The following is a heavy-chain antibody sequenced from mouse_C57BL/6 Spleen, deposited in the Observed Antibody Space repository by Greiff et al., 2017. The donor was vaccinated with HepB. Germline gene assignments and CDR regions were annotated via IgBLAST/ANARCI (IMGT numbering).Heavy chain of an antibody. V-gene: IGHV1-80*01. J-gene: IGHJ1*03. CDR3: ASAFTTVVARYFDV. Sequence: VQLQQSGAELVKPGASVKISCKASGYAFSSYWMNWVKQRPGKGLEWIGQIYPGDGDTNYNGKFKGKATLTADKSSSTAYMQLSRLTSEDSAVYYCASAFTTVVARYFDVWGTGTTVTVSS. CDR2: IYPGDGDT. D-gene: IGHD1-1*01. CDR1: GYAFSSYW.